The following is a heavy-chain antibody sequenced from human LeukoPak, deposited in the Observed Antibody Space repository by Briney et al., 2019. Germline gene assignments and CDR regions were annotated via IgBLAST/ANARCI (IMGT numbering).Heavy chain of an antibody. Sequence: ASVKVSCKASGYTFTNYDINWARQATGQGLEWMGWMNPNSGNTVYAQKFQGRVTMTRNTSISTAYMELSSLRSEDTAFYYCARGLKWEPTNYYYYYYMDVWGKGTTVTISS. J-gene: IGHJ6*03. V-gene: IGHV1-8*01. CDR1: GYTFTNYD. CDR3: ARGLKWEPTNYYYYYYMDV. CDR2: MNPNSGNT. D-gene: IGHD1-26*01.